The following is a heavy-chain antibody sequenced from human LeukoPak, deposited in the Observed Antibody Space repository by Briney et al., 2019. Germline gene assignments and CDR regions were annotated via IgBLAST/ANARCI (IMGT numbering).Heavy chain of an antibody. V-gene: IGHV3-74*01. J-gene: IGHJ4*02. CDR3: VSSFRIAYCSGKGFYLTDFDF. D-gene: IGHD2-15*01. CDR1: AFSVSSYW. CDR2: VNGNGRST. Sequence: PGGSLRLSCATSAFSVSSYWLHWIRQSPAKGLVWVSRVNGNGRSTSYADSVKGRFTISRANAKNTLYMHMPSLRVEYSAVYCCVSSFRIAYCSGKGFYLTDFDFWGQGTLVTVS.